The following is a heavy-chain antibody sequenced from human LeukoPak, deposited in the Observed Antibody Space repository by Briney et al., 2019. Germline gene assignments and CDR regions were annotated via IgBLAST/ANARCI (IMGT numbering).Heavy chain of an antibody. Sequence: PGGSLRLSCAASGFIFSDYYMTWIRQVPGKGLEWVSYMSGDADVINYADSVKGRFTISRDNAKRSVYLQMNSLRAEDTASYYCARGGAHGMDVWGQGTTVTVSS. CDR2: MSGDADVI. D-gene: IGHD1-26*01. V-gene: IGHV3-11*01. J-gene: IGHJ6*02. CDR1: GFIFSDYY. CDR3: ARGGAHGMDV.